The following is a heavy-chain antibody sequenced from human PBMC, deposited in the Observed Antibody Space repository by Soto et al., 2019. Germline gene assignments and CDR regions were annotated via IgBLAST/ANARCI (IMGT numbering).Heavy chain of an antibody. V-gene: IGHV1-2*02. CDR1: GYTFTAYY. D-gene: IGHD5-12*01. J-gene: IGHJ5*02. CDR2: INPNSGGT. CDR3: ARGGGRGYNELDP. Sequence: ASVKVSCKASGYTFTAYYMHWVRQAPGQGLEWMGWINPNSGGTYHAQNFQGRVTMTRDTSTTTAYMELASLRSDDTAVYYCARGGGRGYNELDPWGHGALVTVSS.